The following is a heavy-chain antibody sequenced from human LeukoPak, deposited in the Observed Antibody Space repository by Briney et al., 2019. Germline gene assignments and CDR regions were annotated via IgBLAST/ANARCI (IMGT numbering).Heavy chain of an antibody. CDR2: INPGNGKT. V-gene: IGHV1-3*01. CDR3: AKSSGYYYFDY. J-gene: IGHJ4*02. D-gene: IGHD3-3*01. Sequence: ASVKVSCKASGYTFTSYGISWVRQAPGQRLEWMGWINPGNGKTKYSQKFQDRVTITRDTSATTAYMELNSLISEDTAVYYCAKSSGYYYFDYWGQGTLVAVSS. CDR1: GYTFTSYG.